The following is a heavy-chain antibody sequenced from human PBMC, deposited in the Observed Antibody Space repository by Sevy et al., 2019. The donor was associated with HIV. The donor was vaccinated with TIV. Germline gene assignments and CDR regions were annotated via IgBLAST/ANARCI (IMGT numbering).Heavy chain of an antibody. CDR1: GFIFSDYY. V-gene: IGHV3-11*01. Sequence: GGSLRLSCAASGFIFSDYYMSWIRQAPGKGLEWVSSISSTSGSTIYYAESVKGRFTISRDNTKNSLSLQMNSLRVEDTAMYYCAREHWYYDSSGYAGLDYWGQGTLVTVSS. CDR3: AREHWYYDSSGYAGLDY. CDR2: ISSTSGSTI. J-gene: IGHJ4*02. D-gene: IGHD3-22*01.